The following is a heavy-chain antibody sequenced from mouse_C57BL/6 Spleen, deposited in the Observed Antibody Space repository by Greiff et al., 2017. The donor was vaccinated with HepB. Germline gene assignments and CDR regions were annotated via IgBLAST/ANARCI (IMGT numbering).Heavy chain of an antibody. V-gene: IGHV1-26*01. Sequence: EVQLQQSGPELVKPGASVKISCKASGYTFTDYYMNWVKQSHGKSLEWIGDINPNNGGTSYNQKFKGKATLTVDKSSSTAYMELRSLTSEDSAVYYCARGSLYYYGSSYLLLAMDYWGQGTSVTVSS. CDR3: ARGSLYYYGSSYLLLAMDY. CDR1: GYTFTDYY. J-gene: IGHJ4*01. D-gene: IGHD1-1*01. CDR2: INPNNGGT.